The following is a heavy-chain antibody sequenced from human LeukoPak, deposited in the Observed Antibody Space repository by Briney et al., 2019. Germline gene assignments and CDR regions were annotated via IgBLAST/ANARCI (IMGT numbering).Heavy chain of an antibody. V-gene: IGHV1-18*04. Sequence: ASVKVSCTASGYTFTSYGISWVRQAPGQGLEWMGWISAYNGNTNYAQKLQGRVTMTTDTSTSTAYMELRSLRSDDTAVYYCARDNHELLWFGELYPLDYWGQGTLVTVSS. CDR3: ARDNHELLWFGELYPLDY. J-gene: IGHJ4*02. CDR1: GYTFTSYG. CDR2: ISAYNGNT. D-gene: IGHD3-10*01.